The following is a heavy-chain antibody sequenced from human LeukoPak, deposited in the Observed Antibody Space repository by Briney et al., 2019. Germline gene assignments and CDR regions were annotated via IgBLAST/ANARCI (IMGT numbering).Heavy chain of an antibody. CDR1: GGSFSGYY. CDR2: INHSGST. D-gene: IGHD3-22*01. V-gene: IGHV4-34*01. CDR3: ASTYDSSGYHFDY. Sequence: SETLSLTCAVYGGSFSGYYWSWIRQPPGKGLEWIGEINHSGSTNYNPSLKSRVTISVDTSKNQFSLKLSSVTAADTAVYYCASTYDSSGYHFDYWGQGTLVTVSS. J-gene: IGHJ4*02.